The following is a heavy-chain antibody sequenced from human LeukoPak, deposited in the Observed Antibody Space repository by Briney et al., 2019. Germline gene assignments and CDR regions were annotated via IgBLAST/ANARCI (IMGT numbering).Heavy chain of an antibody. V-gene: IGHV1-46*01. CDR3: ATTIIIAARHSGFDY. CDR1: GYTFTTYH. CDR2: INPSGGST. Sequence: SVKVSCKASGYTFTTYHMHWVQQAPAQGLEWMGIINPSGGSTIYPQKFQGRVTMTRNTSISTAYMELSRLRSDDTAVYYCATTIIIAARHSGFDYWGQGTLVTVSS. J-gene: IGHJ4*02. D-gene: IGHD6-6*01.